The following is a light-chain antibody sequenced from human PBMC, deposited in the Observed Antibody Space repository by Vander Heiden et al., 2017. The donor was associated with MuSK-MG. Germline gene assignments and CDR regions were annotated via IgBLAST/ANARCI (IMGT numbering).Light chain of an antibody. J-gene: IGKJ3*01. CDR1: QCVSSN. V-gene: IGKV3D-15*01. CDR3: QQDNNWPFT. CDR2: GAS. Sequence: EIVMTQSPATLSVSPGERATLSCRASQCVSSNLAWYQQKPGQAPRLLIYGASTRATGIPARFSGSGSGTEFTLTISSLQSEDFAVYYCQQDNNWPFTFGHGTKVDIK.